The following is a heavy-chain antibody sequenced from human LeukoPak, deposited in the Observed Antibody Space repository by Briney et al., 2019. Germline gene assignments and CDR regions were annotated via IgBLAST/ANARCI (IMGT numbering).Heavy chain of an antibody. CDR1: GGSISSGGYY. D-gene: IGHD6-13*01. CDR3: ARGSSSWYGLGFDP. V-gene: IGHV4-39*07. J-gene: IGHJ5*02. Sequence: PSETLSLTCTVSGGSISSGGYYWTWIRQPPGKGLEWIGEINHSGSTNYNPSLKSRVTISVDTSKNQFSLKLSSVTAADTAVYYCARGSSSWYGLGFDPWGQGTLVTVSS. CDR2: INHSGST.